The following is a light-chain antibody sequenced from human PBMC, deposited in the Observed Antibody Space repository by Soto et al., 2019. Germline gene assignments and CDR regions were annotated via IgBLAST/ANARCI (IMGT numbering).Light chain of an antibody. Sequence: DIQITQSPSSLSASVGDRVTITCRASHSIGTYLSWYQHRPGKAPKLLIYSASTLQSGVPPRFSGSGSGTDFTLTISSLQPEDFATYYCQQSFNTLTFGGGTMVDIK. CDR2: SAS. J-gene: IGKJ4*01. V-gene: IGKV1-39*01. CDR1: HSIGTY. CDR3: QQSFNTLT.